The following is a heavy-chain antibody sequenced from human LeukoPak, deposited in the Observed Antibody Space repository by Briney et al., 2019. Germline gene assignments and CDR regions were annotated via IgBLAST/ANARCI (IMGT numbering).Heavy chain of an antibody. CDR2: IRAYNGNT. Sequence: ASQKVSCKASGDTFTSYGISWVRQTPGEGLVWIQLIRAYNGNTNYAQKLQGRVTMTTDTSTSTVYMELRSLRSDDTAVYYCARVRSGWLRYYYYYMDVWGKGTTVTISS. CDR1: GDTFTSYG. J-gene: IGHJ6*03. CDR3: ARVRSGWLRYYYYYMDV. V-gene: IGHV1-18*01. D-gene: IGHD6-19*01.